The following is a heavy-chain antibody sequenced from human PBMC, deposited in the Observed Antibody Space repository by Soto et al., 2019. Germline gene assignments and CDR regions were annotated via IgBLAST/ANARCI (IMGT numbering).Heavy chain of an antibody. CDR1: GGSISSGGYS. CDR3: ARSAYYYGSGSYYNRAFDI. J-gene: IGHJ3*02. Sequence: SETLSLTCAVSGGSISSGGYSWSWIRQPPGKGLEWIGYIYHRGSTYYNPSLKSRVTISVDRSKNQFSLKLSSVTAADTAVYYCARSAYYYGSGSYYNRAFDIWGQGTMVTVSS. CDR2: IYHRGST. D-gene: IGHD3-10*01. V-gene: IGHV4-30-2*01.